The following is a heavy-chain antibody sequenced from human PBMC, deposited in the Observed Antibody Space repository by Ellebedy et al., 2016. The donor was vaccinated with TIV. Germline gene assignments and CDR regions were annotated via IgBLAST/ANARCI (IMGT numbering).Heavy chain of an antibody. Sequence: AASVKVSCKASGYTFTTYAMHWVRQAPGQRLEWMGWINAGNGNTKYSQKFQGRVTITRDTSASTAYMELSSLRSEDTAVYYCARAGVGVTFVLSAFDIWGQGTMVTVSS. CDR3: ARAGVGVTFVLSAFDI. CDR2: INAGNGNT. V-gene: IGHV1-3*01. D-gene: IGHD1-26*01. J-gene: IGHJ3*02. CDR1: GYTFTTYA.